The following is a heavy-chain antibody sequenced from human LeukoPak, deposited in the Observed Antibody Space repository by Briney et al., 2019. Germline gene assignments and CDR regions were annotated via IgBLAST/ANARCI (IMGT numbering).Heavy chain of an antibody. CDR2: MNPNSGNT. CDR1: GYTFTSYD. CDR3: ARGLSAGYSSSWYHYYYYYYMDV. Sequence: ASVTVSCKASGYTFTSYDINWVRQATGQGLEWMGWMNPNSGNTGYAQKFQGRVTMTRNTSISTAYMELSSLRSEDTAVYYCARGLSAGYSSSWYHYYYYYYMDVWGKGTTVTISS. D-gene: IGHD6-13*01. J-gene: IGHJ6*03. V-gene: IGHV1-8*01.